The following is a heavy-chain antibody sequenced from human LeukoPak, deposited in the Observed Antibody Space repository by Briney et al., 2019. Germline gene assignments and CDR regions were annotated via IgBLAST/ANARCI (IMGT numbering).Heavy chain of an antibody. CDR3: AKDRRPLLVRGSAAFDY. CDR1: GFTFSSYG. CDR2: IRYDGSNK. V-gene: IGHV3-30*02. D-gene: IGHD5-12*01. J-gene: IGHJ4*02. Sequence: GGSLRLSCAASGFTFSSYGMHWVRQAPGKGLEWVAFIRYDGSNKYYADSVKGRFTISRDNSKNTLYLQMNSLRAEDTAVYYCAKDRRPLLVRGSAAFDYWGQGTLVTVSS.